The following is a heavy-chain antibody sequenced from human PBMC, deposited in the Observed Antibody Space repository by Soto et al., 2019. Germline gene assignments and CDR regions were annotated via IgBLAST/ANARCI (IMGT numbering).Heavy chain of an antibody. Sequence: PSETLSHTCAVYGGSFSGYYWSWIRQPPGKGLEWIGEINHSGSTNYNPSLKSRVTISVDTSKNQFSLKLSSVTAADTAVYYCARGPYNDYGDYRLDYWGQGTLVTVSS. D-gene: IGHD4-17*01. CDR1: GGSFSGYY. CDR2: INHSGST. J-gene: IGHJ4*02. V-gene: IGHV4-34*01. CDR3: ARGPYNDYGDYRLDY.